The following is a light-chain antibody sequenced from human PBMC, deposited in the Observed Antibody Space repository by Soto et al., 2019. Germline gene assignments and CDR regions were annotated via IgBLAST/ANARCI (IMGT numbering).Light chain of an antibody. CDR3: QQSYSTPPIT. CDR2: TAS. V-gene: IGKV1-39*01. J-gene: IGKJ4*01. CDR1: QSISNY. Sequence: ETQMTQSPSYMSAAVGDRVNINCGASQSISNYLNWYQQKPGKAPKLLIYTASSLQSGIPSRFSGSGSGTDFTLTISGLQPEDLATYYGQQSYSTPPITVGGGTKGEIK.